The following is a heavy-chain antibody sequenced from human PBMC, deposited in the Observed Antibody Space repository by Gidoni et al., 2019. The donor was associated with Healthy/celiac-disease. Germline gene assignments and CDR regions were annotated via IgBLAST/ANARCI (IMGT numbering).Heavy chain of an antibody. Sequence: QVQLVQSGAEVKKPGASVKVSCKASGYTFTGYSMHWVRQAPGQGLEWMGWINPNSGGTNYAQKFQGRVTMTRDTSISTAYMELSRLRSDDTAVYYCAREVRQQLVRGEHNWFDPWGQGTLVTVSS. J-gene: IGHJ5*02. CDR1: GYTFTGYS. CDR3: AREVRQQLVRGEHNWFDP. V-gene: IGHV1-2*02. D-gene: IGHD6-13*01. CDR2: INPNSGGT.